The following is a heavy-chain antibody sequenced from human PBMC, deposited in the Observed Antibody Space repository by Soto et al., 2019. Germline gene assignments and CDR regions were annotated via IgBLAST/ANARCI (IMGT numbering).Heavy chain of an antibody. V-gene: IGHV4-4*02. Sequence: VQLLESGGGLVQPGGSLRLSCAASGGSISSSNWWSWVRQPPGKGLEWIGEIYHSGSTNYNPSLKSRVTISVDKSKNQFSLKLSSVTAADTAVYYCARVPAAGPFDYWGQGTLVTVSS. CDR3: ARVPAAGPFDY. J-gene: IGHJ4*02. CDR1: GGSISSSNW. CDR2: IYHSGST. D-gene: IGHD6-13*01.